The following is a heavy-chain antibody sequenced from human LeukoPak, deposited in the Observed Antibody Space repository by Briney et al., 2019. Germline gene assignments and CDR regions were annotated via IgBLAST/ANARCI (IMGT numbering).Heavy chain of an antibody. CDR1: GGTFSSYA. CDR3: ASFAAAGGDYYYMDV. CDR2: IIPIFGTA. Sequence: SVKVSCKASGGTFSSYAISWVRQAPGQGLEWMGGIIPIFGTANYAQKFQGRVTITADESTSTAYMELSSLRSEDTAVYYCASFAAAGGDYYYMDVWGKGTTVTISS. J-gene: IGHJ6*03. D-gene: IGHD6-13*01. V-gene: IGHV1-69*13.